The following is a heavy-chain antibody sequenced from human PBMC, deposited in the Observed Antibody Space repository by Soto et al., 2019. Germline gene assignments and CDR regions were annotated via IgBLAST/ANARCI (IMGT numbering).Heavy chain of an antibody. CDR2: IYYSGST. CDR1: GGSISSGGYY. CDR3: ARVSGFWSASFRDY. J-gene: IGHJ4*02. D-gene: IGHD3-3*01. Sequence: PSETLSLTCTVSGGSISSGGYYWSWIRQHPGKGLEWIGYIYYSGSTYYNPSLKSRVTISVDTSKNQFSLKLSSVTAADTAVYYCARVSGFWSASFRDYWGQGTLVTVSS. V-gene: IGHV4-31*03.